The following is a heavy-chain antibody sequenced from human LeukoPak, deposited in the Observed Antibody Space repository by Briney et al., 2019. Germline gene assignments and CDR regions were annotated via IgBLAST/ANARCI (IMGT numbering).Heavy chain of an antibody. CDR3: ARAFQSLGGLSLPDY. Sequence: ASVKVSCKASGYTFTNYGINWVRQAPGQGLEWMGWIHPSTGNPTYAQGFTGRFVFSLDTSVSTTYLQISSLKAEDTAVYYCARAFQSLGGLSLPDYWGQGTLVTVSS. CDR1: GYTFTNYG. J-gene: IGHJ4*02. CDR2: IHPSTGNP. V-gene: IGHV7-4-1*02. D-gene: IGHD3-16*02.